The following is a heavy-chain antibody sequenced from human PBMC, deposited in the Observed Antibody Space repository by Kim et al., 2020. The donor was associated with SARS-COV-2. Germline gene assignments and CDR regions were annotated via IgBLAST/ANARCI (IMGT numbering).Heavy chain of an antibody. CDR1: GFTFSVYY. J-gene: IGHJ6*01. Sequence: GGSLRLSCAASGFTFSVYYMSWIRQAPGKGLEWISYISSSGRTIYYADSVKGRFIISRDNAKNSMYLQMNSLRAEETGVYYWARSGWDGRRRYYYYGRDVWGQGT. CDR3: ARSGWDGRRRYYYYGRDV. V-gene: IGHV3-11*01. D-gene: IGHD1-26*01. CDR2: ISSSGRTI.